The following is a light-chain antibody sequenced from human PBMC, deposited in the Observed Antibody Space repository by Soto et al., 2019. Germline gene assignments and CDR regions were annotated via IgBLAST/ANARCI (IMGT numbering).Light chain of an antibody. CDR3: QQYDYWWT. CDR1: QSVGSDY. CDR2: GAS. J-gene: IGKJ1*01. V-gene: IGKV3-20*01. Sequence: EIVFTQSPGTLSLSPGERATISCRASQSVGSDYLAWYQQKPGQAPRILIFGASGRATGIPDRFSGSGSGTEFTLTISSLKSEDFGIYYCQQYDYWWTFGQGTKVDIK.